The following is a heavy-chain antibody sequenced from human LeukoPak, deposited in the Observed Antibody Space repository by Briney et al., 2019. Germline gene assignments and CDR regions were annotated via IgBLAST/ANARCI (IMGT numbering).Heavy chain of an antibody. CDR2: INHSGST. CDR1: GGSFSGYY. D-gene: IGHD2-2*01. CDR3: ARTPGSRPDY. J-gene: IGHJ4*02. V-gene: IGHV4-34*01. Sequence: PSETLSLTCAVYGGSFSGYYWSWIRQPPGKGLEWIGEINHSGSTNYNPSLKSRVTISVDTSKNQFSLKLSSVTAADTAVYYCARTPGSRPDYWGQGTLVTVSS.